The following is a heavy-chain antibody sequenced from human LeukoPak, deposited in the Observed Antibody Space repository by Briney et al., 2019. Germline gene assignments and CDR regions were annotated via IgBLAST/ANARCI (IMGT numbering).Heavy chain of an antibody. CDR3: ARGVNRSSWYPDWYFDL. Sequence: ASVKVSCKASGYTFTSYGISWVRQAPGQGLEWMGWISAYNGNTNYAQKLQGRVTMTTDTSTNTAYMELRSLRSDDTAVYYCARGVNRSSWYPDWYFDLWGRGTLVTVSS. CDR1: GYTFTSYG. CDR2: ISAYNGNT. D-gene: IGHD6-13*01. V-gene: IGHV1-18*01. J-gene: IGHJ2*01.